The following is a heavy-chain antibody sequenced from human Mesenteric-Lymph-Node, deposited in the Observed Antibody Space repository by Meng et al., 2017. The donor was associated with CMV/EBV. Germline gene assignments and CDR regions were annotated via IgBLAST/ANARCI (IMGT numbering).Heavy chain of an antibody. CDR3: ASEAAAIGYYYGMDV. J-gene: IGHJ6*02. CDR2: IYYSGST. V-gene: IGHV4-61*01. CDR1: GGSVSSGSYY. D-gene: IGHD6-13*01. Sequence: GSLRLSCTVSGGSVSSGSYYWSWIRQPPGKGLEWIGYIYYSGSTNYNPSLKSRVTISVDTSKNQFSLKLSSVTAADTAVYYCASEAAAIGYYYGMDVWGQGTTVTVSS.